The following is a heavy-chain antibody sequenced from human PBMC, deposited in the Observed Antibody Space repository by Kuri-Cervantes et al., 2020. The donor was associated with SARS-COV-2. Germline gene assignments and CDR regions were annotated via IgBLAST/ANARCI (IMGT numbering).Heavy chain of an antibody. CDR2: TSYDGTSK. CDR1: GFTFKNYA. V-gene: IGHV3-30*04. D-gene: IGHD2-21*01. Sequence: GGSLRLSCAASGFTFKNYAMHWVRQTPGEGLEWVAITSYDGTSKYYADSVKGRFTISRDNSKNTLYLQMNNLRGDDTAVYFCARGRVGVQDFWGQGTLVTVSS. J-gene: IGHJ4*02. CDR3: ARGRVGVQDF.